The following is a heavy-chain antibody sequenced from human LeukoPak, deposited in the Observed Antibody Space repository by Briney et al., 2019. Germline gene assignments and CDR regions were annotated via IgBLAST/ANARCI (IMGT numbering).Heavy chain of an antibody. Sequence: GSLRLSCAASGFTFSSYSMNWVRQAPGKGLEWVSYITSSTDTKYYADSVKGRFTISRDNAKNSLSLQMDSLRAEDTAVYYCATIKSGASDYWGQGTLVTVSS. CDR1: GFTFSSYS. J-gene: IGHJ4*02. D-gene: IGHD7-27*01. CDR2: ITSSTDTK. V-gene: IGHV3-48*01. CDR3: ATIKSGASDY.